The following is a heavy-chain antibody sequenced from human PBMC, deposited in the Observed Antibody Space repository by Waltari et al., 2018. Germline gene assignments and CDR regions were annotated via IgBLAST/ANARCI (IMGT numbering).Heavy chain of an antibody. CDR2: IYYSGST. CDR1: GGSIRSSSYY. V-gene: IGHV4-39*01. J-gene: IGHJ3*02. Sequence: QLQLQESGPGLVKPSETLSLTCTVSGGSIRSSSYYWGWNRQPPGKGLEWIGSIYYSGSTYYNPSLKSRVTISVDTSKNQFSLKLSSVTAADTAVYYCARQDIGITIFGVVIHAFDIWGQGTMVTVSS. D-gene: IGHD3-3*01. CDR3: ARQDIGITIFGVVIHAFDI.